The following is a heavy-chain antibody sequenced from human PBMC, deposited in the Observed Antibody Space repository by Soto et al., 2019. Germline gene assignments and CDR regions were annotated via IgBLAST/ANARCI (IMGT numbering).Heavy chain of an antibody. V-gene: IGHV3-11*01. CDR3: ASPTVTPHYGMDV. CDR1: GFTFSDYY. D-gene: IGHD4-17*01. Sequence: PGGSLRLSCAASGFTFSDYYMSWIRQAPGKGLEWVSYISSSGSTIYYADSVKGRFTISRDHAKNSLYLQMNSLRAEDTAVYYCASPTVTPHYGMDVWGQGTTVTVSS. CDR2: ISSSGSTI. J-gene: IGHJ6*02.